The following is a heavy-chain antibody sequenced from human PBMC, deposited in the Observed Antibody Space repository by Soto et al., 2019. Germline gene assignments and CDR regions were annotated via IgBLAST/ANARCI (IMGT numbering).Heavy chain of an antibody. CDR2: INPSGGST. J-gene: IGHJ6*02. V-gene: IGHV1-46*01. Sequence: VASVKVSCKASGYTFISHYMHWVRQAPGQGLEWMGTINPSGGSTSYAQKFQGRVTMTRDTSTSTVYMEESSLRSEDTAVYYCARDLAGLTTVLYYYGMDVWGQGTTVTVSS. CDR1: GYTFISHY. CDR3: ARDLAGLTTVLYYYGMDV. D-gene: IGHD4-4*01.